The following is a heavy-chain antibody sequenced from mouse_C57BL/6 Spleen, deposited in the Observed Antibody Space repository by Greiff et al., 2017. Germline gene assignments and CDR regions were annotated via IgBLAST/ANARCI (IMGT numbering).Heavy chain of an antibody. V-gene: IGHV1-59*01. J-gene: IGHJ4*01. CDR1: GYTFTSYW. D-gene: IGHD3-3*01. Sequence: QVHVKQPGAELVRPGTSVKLSCKASGYTFTSYWMHWVKQRPGQGLEWIGVIDPSDSYTNYNQKFKGKATLTVDTSSSTAYMQLSSLTSEDSAVYYCAREGQRDVGYAMDYWGQGTSVTVSS. CDR3: AREGQRDVGYAMDY. CDR2: IDPSDSYT.